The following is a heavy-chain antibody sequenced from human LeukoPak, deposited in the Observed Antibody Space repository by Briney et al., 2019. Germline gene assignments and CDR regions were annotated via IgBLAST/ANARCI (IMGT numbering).Heavy chain of an antibody. CDR3: ARGDRPTAAYYYGMDV. D-gene: IGHD2-21*02. V-gene: IGHV3-30*04. Sequence: GGSLRLSCAASGFTFSSYAMHWVRQAPGKGLEWVAVISHDGSNKYYADSVKGRFTISRDNSKNTLYLQMNSLRAEDTAVYYCARGDRPTAAYYYGMDVWGKGTTVTVSS. CDR1: GFTFSSYA. CDR2: ISHDGSNK. J-gene: IGHJ6*04.